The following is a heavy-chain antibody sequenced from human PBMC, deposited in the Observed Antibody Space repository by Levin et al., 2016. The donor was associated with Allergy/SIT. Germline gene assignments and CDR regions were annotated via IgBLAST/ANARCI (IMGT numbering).Heavy chain of an antibody. J-gene: IGHJ4*02. CDR3: ARLNGYDFDY. CDR2: IYYRGSS. Sequence: SCTVSNGSISSGGYYWSWIRQHPGKGLEWIGYIYYRGSSSYTPSLKSRATISVDTSKNQFSLKLNSVTAADTAVYYCARLNGYDFDYWGQGTLVTVSS. D-gene: IGHD5-12*01. V-gene: IGHV4-31*02. CDR1: NGSISSGGYY.